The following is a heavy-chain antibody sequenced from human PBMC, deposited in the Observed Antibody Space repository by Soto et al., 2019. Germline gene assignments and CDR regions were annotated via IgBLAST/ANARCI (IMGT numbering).Heavy chain of an antibody. CDR3: ARSVFP. CDR1: GGSISSGGYY. J-gene: IGHJ5*02. Sequence: SETLSLSCTVSGGSISSGGYYWNWIRQHPGKGLEWIGYIYYIGSTYYNPSLKSRVTISLDTSKNQFSLKLSSVTAADTAVYYCARSVFPWGQGTLVTVSS. CDR2: IYYIGST. V-gene: IGHV4-31*03.